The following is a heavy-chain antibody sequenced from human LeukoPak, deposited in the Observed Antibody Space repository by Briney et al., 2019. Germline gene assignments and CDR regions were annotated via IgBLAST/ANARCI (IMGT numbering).Heavy chain of an antibody. CDR2: INPSGGST. Sequence: ASVMVSCKASGYTFTSYYMHWVRQAPGQGLEWMGIINPSGGSTSYAQKFQGRVTMTRDTSTSTVYMELSSLRSEDTAVYYCARVPAAVAGTWLGMDVWGQGTTVTVSS. CDR3: ARVPAAVAGTWLGMDV. CDR1: GYTFTSYY. J-gene: IGHJ6*02. D-gene: IGHD6-19*01. V-gene: IGHV1-46*01.